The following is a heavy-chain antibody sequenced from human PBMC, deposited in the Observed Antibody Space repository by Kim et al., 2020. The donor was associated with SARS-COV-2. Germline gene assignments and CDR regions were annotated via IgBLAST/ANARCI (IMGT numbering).Heavy chain of an antibody. CDR3: AREDENYYDSSGYYSTRAAWYFDL. V-gene: IGHV4-4*02. J-gene: IGHJ2*01. CDR1: GGSISSSNW. Sequence: SETLSLTCAVSGGSISSSNWWSWVRQPPGKGLEWIGEIYHSGSTNYNPSLKSRVTISVDKSKNQFSLKLSSVTAADTAVYYCAREDENYYDSSGYYSTRAAWYFDLWGRGTLVTVSS. D-gene: IGHD3-22*01. CDR2: IYHSGST.